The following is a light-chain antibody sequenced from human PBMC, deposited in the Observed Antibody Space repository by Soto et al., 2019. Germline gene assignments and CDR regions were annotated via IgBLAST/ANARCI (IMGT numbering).Light chain of an antibody. CDR1: QSVSSY. CDR2: DTS. CDR3: QQRGNWPPT. J-gene: IGKJ4*01. V-gene: IGKV3-11*01. Sequence: EIVLTQSPATLSLSPGERATLSCRASQSVSSYLAWYQQKPGQAPRLLIYDTSNRATGIPARFSGSGSGTDFTLTISSLEPEDFALYYCQQRGNWPPTFGGGTKVEIK.